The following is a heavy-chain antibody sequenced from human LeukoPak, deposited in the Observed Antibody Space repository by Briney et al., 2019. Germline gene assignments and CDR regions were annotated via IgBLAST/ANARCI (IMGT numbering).Heavy chain of an antibody. CDR3: ATGMFRETIMSHLDN. V-gene: IGHV3-30*03. D-gene: IGHD3-10*01. Sequence: GGSLTLSCAASGFSFRNYGMHWVRQAPGKWLEWVAVISYDGRDQYYVDSVKGRFTVSRDNSKNTLSLQMNSLRAEDTVVYYCATGMFRETIMSHLDNWGQGTLVTVSS. CDR1: GFSFRNYG. J-gene: IGHJ4*02. CDR2: ISYDGRDQ.